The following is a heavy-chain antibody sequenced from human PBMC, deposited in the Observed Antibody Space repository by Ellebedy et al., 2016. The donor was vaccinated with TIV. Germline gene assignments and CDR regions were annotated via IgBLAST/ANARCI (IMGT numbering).Heavy chain of an antibody. J-gene: IGHJ4*02. CDR1: GYTFTSYD. Sequence: ASVKVSXXASGYTFTSYDINWVRQATGQGLEWMGWMNPNSGNTNYAQKLQGRVTMTTDTSTSTAYMELRSLRSDDTAVYYCARDLNPLVGATEVDYWGQGTLVTVSS. CDR2: MNPNSGNT. D-gene: IGHD1-26*01. CDR3: ARDLNPLVGATEVDY. V-gene: IGHV1-18*01.